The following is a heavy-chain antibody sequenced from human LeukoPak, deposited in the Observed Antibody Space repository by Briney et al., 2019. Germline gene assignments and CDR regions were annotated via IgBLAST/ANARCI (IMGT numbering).Heavy chain of an antibody. D-gene: IGHD4-17*01. J-gene: IGHJ4*02. Sequence: PGGSLRLSCAASGFTFSSYAMHWVRQAPGKGLEWVAVISYDGSNKYYADSVKGRFTISRDNSKNTLYLQMNSLRAEDTAVYYCARTRRDGDYEIDYWGQGTLVTVSS. V-gene: IGHV3-30*04. CDR3: ARTRRDGDYEIDY. CDR1: GFTFSSYA. CDR2: ISYDGSNK.